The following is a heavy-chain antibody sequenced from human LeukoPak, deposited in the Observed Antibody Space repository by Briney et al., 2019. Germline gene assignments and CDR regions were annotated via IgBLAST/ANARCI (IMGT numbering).Heavy chain of an antibody. V-gene: IGHV1-58*02. CDR3: AAGYSAGTFHYYGMDV. D-gene: IGHD6-13*01. CDR1: GFTFPSSA. J-gene: IGHJ6*02. Sequence: SVKVSCKASGFTFPSSAMQWVRQARGRHLEWIVWIVVGSGNTNYAQKFQERVTITREMSTSTAYMELSSLRSEDTAVYYCAAGYSAGTFHYYGMDVWGQGTTVTVS. CDR2: IVVGSGNT.